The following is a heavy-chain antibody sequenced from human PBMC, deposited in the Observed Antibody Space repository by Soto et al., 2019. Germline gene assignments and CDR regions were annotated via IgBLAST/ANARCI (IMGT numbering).Heavy chain of an antibody. V-gene: IGHV1-18*01. CDR3: ARLVVDYDSGLGAFDI. CDR2: ISAYNGNT. J-gene: IGHJ3*02. D-gene: IGHD4-17*01. Sequence: GASVKVSCKASGYTLTSYGVSWVRQAPGQGLEWMGWISAYNGNTDYAQKLQGRDTMTTDTSTSTAYMELRSLRSDDTAVYYCARLVVDYDSGLGAFDIWGQGTMVTVSS. CDR1: GYTLTSYG.